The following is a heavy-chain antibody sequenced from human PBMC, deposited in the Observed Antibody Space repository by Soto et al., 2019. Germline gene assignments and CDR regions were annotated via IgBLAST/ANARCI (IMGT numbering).Heavy chain of an antibody. V-gene: IGHV3-23*01. D-gene: IGHD5-12*01. CDR2: ISGSGTNT. CDR1: GFTFSNYD. J-gene: IGHJ4*02. Sequence: EVHLLESGGGLVQPGGSLRLSCAASGFTFSNYDMSWVRQAPGKGLEWVSTISGSGTNTYYTDSVTGRFTISRDNSKNTLYLQMNSLRADDTAVYFCAKYGLATICLFDYWGQGTLVTVSS. CDR3: AKYGLATICLFDY.